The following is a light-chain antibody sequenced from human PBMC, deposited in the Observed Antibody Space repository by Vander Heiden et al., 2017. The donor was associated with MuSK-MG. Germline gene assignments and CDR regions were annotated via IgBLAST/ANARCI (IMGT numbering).Light chain of an antibody. J-gene: IGKJ4*01. CDR1: QYIDTF. V-gene: IGKV3-11*01. CDR2: ASS. Sequence: VLTQSPSTLSLAPGERGVISCRANQYIDTFLAWYQQRPGRAPRLLISASSTRATDAPSRFTAGGSGTDFTLTITRPEADDSATYFCQQRANWPPTFGGGTRVEI. CDR3: QQRANWPPT.